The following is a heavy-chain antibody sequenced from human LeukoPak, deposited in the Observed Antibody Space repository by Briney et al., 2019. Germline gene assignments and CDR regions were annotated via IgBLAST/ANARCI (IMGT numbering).Heavy chain of an antibody. Sequence: ASVKVSCKASGYTFTSYGISWVRQAPGQGLEWMGWISAYNGNTNYAQELQGRVTMTTDTSTSTAYMELRSLRSDDTAVYYCARGTVTTGIGYYFDYWGQGTLVTVSS. CDR2: ISAYNGNT. CDR1: GYTFTSYG. V-gene: IGHV1-18*01. CDR3: ARGTVTTGIGYYFDY. D-gene: IGHD4-17*01. J-gene: IGHJ4*02.